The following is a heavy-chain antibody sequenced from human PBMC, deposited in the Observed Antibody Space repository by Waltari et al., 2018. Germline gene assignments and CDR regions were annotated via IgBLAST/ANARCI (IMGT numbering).Heavy chain of an antibody. V-gene: IGHV1-24*01. D-gene: IGHD1-26*01. J-gene: IGHJ6*02. CDR1: GYTITEFS. CDR2: FVPEDGET. Sequence: QVQLVQSGAEVKKPGAPVKVSCKVSGYTITEFSMHWVGQDPGKGLEGMGGFVPEDGETIYAQKFQGRVTMTEDTSTDTSYMELSSLRSEDTAVYYCATGGGARYYYYGMDVWGQGTTVTVSS. CDR3: ATGGGARYYYYGMDV.